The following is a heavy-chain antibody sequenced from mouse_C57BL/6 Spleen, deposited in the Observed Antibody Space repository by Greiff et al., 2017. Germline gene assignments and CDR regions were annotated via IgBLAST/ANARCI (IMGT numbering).Heavy chain of an antibody. V-gene: IGHV14-1*01. Sequence: VQLQQSGAELVRPGASVKLSCTASGFNIKDYYMHWVKQRPEQGLEWIGRIDPEDGDTEYAPKFQGKATMTADTSTNTAYLQLSSLTSEDTAVYYCTTDDGYSFDYAMDYWGQGTSVTVSS. CDR3: TTDDGYSFDYAMDY. CDR2: IDPEDGDT. J-gene: IGHJ4*01. D-gene: IGHD2-3*01. CDR1: GFNIKDYY.